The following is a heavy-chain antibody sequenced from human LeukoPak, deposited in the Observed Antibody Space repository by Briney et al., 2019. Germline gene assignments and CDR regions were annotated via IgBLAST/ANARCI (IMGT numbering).Heavy chain of an antibody. V-gene: IGHV3-30*18. Sequence: GGSLRLSCAASGFTFSSYGMHWVRQAPGKGLEWVAVISYDGSNKYYADSVKGRFTISRDNSKNTLYLQMNSLRAEDTAVYYCANGRCEGRYDYWGQGTLVTVSS. CDR3: ANGRCEGRYDY. CDR1: GFTFSSYG. J-gene: IGHJ4*02. CDR2: ISYDGSNK.